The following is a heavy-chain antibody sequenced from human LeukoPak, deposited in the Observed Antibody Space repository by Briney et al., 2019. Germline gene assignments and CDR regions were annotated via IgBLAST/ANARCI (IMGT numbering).Heavy chain of an antibody. Sequence: SETLSLTCTVSGGSISNYYWTWLREPPGKGLDWIGYIYYSGSTNYNPSLKSRVTISVDTSKNQFSLKLSSVTAADTAVYYCAKLGSGTNNWFDPWGQGTLVTVSS. CDR1: GGSISNYY. D-gene: IGHD3-10*01. CDR3: AKLGSGTNNWFDP. CDR2: IYYSGST. J-gene: IGHJ5*02. V-gene: IGHV4-59*08.